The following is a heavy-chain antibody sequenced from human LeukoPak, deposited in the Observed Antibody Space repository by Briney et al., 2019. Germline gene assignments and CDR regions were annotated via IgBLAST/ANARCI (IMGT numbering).Heavy chain of an antibody. J-gene: IGHJ4*02. CDR3: ARGDDSGYYDYFDY. D-gene: IGHD3-22*01. Sequence: GGSLRLSCAASGFTFSSYAMSWVRQAPGKGLEWVSTIYTGGNTYYAASVKGRFTISRDFSKNTVFLHMNSLRAEDTAMYYCARGDDSGYYDYFDYWGQGALVTVSS. V-gene: IGHV3-23*05. CDR1: GFTFSSYA. CDR2: IYTGGNT.